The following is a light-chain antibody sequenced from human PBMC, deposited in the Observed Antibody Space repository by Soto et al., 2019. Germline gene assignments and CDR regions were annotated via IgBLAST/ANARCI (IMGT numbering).Light chain of an antibody. V-gene: IGKV3-20*01. CDR2: GAS. J-gene: IGKJ4*01. CDR3: QQYGSSPSLT. Sequence: EIVLTQSPGTLSLSPGERATLSCRASQRVSSSYLAWYQQNPGQAPRLLIYGASSRATGIPDRFSGSGSGTDCPLTISRLEPEDVAVYYCQQYGSSPSLTFGGGTKVEIK. CDR1: QRVSSSY.